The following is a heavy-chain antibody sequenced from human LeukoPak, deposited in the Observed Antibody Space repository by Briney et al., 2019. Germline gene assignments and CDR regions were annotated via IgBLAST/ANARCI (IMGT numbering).Heavy chain of an antibody. CDR2: IYYSGST. CDR1: GGSTSSSSYY. CDR3: ARAPYYYYYYMDV. J-gene: IGHJ6*03. Sequence: SETLSLTCTVSGGSTSSSSYYWGWIRQPPGKGLEWIGSIYYSGSTYYNPSLKSRVTISVDTSKNQFSLKLSSVTAADTAVYYCARAPYYYYYYMDVWGKGTTVTISS. V-gene: IGHV4-39*07.